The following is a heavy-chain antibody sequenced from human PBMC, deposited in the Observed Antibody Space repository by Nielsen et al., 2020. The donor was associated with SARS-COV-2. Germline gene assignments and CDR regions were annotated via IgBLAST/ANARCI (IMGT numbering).Heavy chain of an antibody. CDR2: INQDGGEK. J-gene: IGHJ6*02. V-gene: IGHV3-7*03. CDR3: ASYRFSHAMDV. CDR1: RFAFSDYG. Sequence: GESLKISCAASRFAFSDYGMHWVRQAPGKGLEWVANINQDGGEKYYVDSVRGRFTISRDNAKNSLYMQINSLRAEDTAVYYCASYRFSHAMDVWGQGTTVTVSS.